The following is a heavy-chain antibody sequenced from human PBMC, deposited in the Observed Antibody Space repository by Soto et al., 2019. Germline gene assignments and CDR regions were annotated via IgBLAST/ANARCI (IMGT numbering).Heavy chain of an antibody. Sequence: QVQLVQSGAEVKIPGSSVKVSCKASGGTFSSYTISWVRQAPGQGLEWMGRIISFLGIANYAQKFEGRVTITADKSTSQAYVELSTLRPEDTAVYYCARAGIPRVFEYYMDVWGKATTVTVSS. CDR1: GGTFSSYT. D-gene: IGHD1-20*01. J-gene: IGHJ6*03. CDR2: IISFLGIA. CDR3: ARAGIPRVFEYYMDV. V-gene: IGHV1-69*02.